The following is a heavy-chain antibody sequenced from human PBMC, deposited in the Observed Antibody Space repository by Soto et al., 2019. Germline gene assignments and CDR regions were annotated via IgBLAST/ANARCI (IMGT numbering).Heavy chain of an antibody. CDR1: KFTFNNYA. J-gene: IGHJ3*02. CDR2: ISGSGGSP. CDR3: AKGLSLYYTDPFDI. D-gene: IGHD3-3*01. V-gene: IGHV3-23*01. Sequence: EVQLLESGGDLAQPGGSLRLSCAASKFTFNNYAMYWVRQAPGKGLEWVSAISGSGGSPKYADSVKGRFTISRDNSKNTLYLQMNSLRAEDTAVYYCAKGLSLYYTDPFDIWGQGTMVTVSS.